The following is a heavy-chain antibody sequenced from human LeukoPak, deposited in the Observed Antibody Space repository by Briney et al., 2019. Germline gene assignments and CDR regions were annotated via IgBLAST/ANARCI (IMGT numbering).Heavy chain of an antibody. V-gene: IGHV3-11*01. CDR3: ARTPWLQLEFWFDT. Sequence: NPGGSLRLSCAASGFTFSDFYMSWIRQAPGKGLEWLSYITDRGDTVSYAGSVKGRFTISRDNAKNSLYLQMNSLRADDTAVYYCARTPWLQLEFWFDTWGQGTLVTVSS. D-gene: IGHD5-24*01. CDR2: ITDRGDTV. J-gene: IGHJ5*02. CDR1: GFTFSDFY.